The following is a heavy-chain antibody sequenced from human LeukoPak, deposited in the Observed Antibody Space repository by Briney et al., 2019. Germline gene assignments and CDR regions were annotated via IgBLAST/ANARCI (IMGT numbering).Heavy chain of an antibody. CDR1: GYSFTSYW. CDR2: IYPGDSDT. V-gene: IGHV5-51*01. CDR3: ASTFWSGYDAFDI. Sequence: PGESLKISCKGSGYSFTSYWIGWVRQVPGKGLEWMGIIYPGDSDTRYSPSFQGQVTISADKSISTAYLQWSSLKASDTAMYYCASTFWSGYDAFDIWGQGTMVTVSS. J-gene: IGHJ3*02. D-gene: IGHD3-3*01.